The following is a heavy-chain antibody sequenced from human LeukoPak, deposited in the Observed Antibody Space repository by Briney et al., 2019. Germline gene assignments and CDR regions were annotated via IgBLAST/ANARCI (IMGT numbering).Heavy chain of an antibody. V-gene: IGHV4-39*07. CDR2: INHSGST. D-gene: IGHD1-26*01. Sequence: PSETLSLTCSVSSGSISNSNYYWSWIRQPPGKGLEWIGEINHSGSTNYNPSLKSRVTISVDTSKNQFSLKLSSVTAADTAVYYCARVTLGATFSYYFDYWGQGTLVTVSS. CDR1: SGSISNSNYY. J-gene: IGHJ4*02. CDR3: ARVTLGATFSYYFDY.